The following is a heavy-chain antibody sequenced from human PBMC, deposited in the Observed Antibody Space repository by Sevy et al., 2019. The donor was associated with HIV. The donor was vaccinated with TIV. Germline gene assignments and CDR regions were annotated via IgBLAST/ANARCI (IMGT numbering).Heavy chain of an antibody. CDR3: ARGSGPGRSYYDILTGYYAPNDAFDI. V-gene: IGHV1-8*01. CDR1: GYTFTSYD. D-gene: IGHD3-9*01. CDR2: MNPNSGNT. J-gene: IGHJ3*02. Sequence: ASVKVSCKASGYTFTSYDINWVRQATGQGLEWMGWMNPNSGNTGYAQKFQGRVTMTRNTSISTAYMELGSLRSEDKAVYYCARGSGPGRSYYDILTGYYAPNDAFDIWGQGTMVTVSS.